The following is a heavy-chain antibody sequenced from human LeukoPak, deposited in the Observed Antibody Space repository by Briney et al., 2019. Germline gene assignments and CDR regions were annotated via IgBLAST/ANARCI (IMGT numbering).Heavy chain of an antibody. J-gene: IGHJ4*02. CDR2: INPNRGGT. CDR3: ARGAWIQGTHDY. D-gene: IGHD5-18*01. Sequence: ASMKVSCKSSGYTFTGYYMHWVRQAPGQGLEWMVCINPNRGGTNYAQKFQGRVTMTRDTSIRKAYMELSRLRSDATAVYYCARGAWIQGTHDYWGQGTLVTVSS. CDR1: GYTFTGYY. V-gene: IGHV1-2*02.